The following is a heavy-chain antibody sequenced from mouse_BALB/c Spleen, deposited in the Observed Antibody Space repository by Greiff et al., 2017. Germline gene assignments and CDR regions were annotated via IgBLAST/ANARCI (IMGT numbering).Heavy chain of an antibody. J-gene: IGHJ2*01. Sequence: QVQLQQSGAVLVRPGSSVKISCMASGYAFSSYWLNWVKQRPGQGLVWIGQIYPGDGDTNYNGKFKGKATLTADKSSSTAYMQLSSLTSEDSAVFFCARGKGYVDNWGQGSTRTVSS. CDR3: ARGKGYVDN. V-gene: IGHV1-80*01. D-gene: IGHD1-1*02. CDR1: GYAFSSYW. CDR2: IYPGDGDT.